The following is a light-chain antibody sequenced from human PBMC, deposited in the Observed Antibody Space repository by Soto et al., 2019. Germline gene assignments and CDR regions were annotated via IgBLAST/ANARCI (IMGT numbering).Light chain of an antibody. J-gene: IGKJ1*01. CDR1: QSVSSN. CDR3: QQYNNWPSGT. Sequence: EIVMTQSPATLSVSPGERATLSCRASQSVSSNLAWYQQKPGQAPRLLICGASTRATGIPARFSGSGSGTEFTLTISSLQSEDFAVYYCQQYNNWPSGTFGQGTKVEIK. CDR2: GAS. V-gene: IGKV3-15*01.